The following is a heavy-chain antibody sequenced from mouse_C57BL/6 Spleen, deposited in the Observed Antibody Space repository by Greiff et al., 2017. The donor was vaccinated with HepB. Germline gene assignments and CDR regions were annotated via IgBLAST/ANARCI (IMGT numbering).Heavy chain of an antibody. CDR3: ARAVYYGSSAAWFAY. Sequence: VKLMESGAELVKPGASVKISCKASGYTFTDYYINWVKQRPGQGLEWIGKIGPGSGSTYYNEKFKGKATLTANKSSSTAYMQLSSLTSEDSAVYFCARAVYYGSSAAWFAYWGQGTLVTVSA. CDR2: IGPGSGST. D-gene: IGHD1-1*01. CDR1: GYTFTDYY. J-gene: IGHJ3*01. V-gene: IGHV1-77*01.